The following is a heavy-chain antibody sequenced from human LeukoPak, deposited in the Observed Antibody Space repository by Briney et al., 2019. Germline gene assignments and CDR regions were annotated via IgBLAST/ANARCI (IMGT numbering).Heavy chain of an antibody. Sequence: GGSLRLSCAASGFTFSSFDMHWVRQPTGQGLEWVSTIGTASDTYYPGSVEGRFTLSRDNAKNSLYLQMNSLTAGDTAVYYFARGPPRGKYYYMDVWGKGTTVTVSS. V-gene: IGHV3-13*01. CDR2: IGTASDT. CDR3: ARGPPRGKYYYMDV. J-gene: IGHJ6*03. D-gene: IGHD1-1*01. CDR1: GFTFSSFD.